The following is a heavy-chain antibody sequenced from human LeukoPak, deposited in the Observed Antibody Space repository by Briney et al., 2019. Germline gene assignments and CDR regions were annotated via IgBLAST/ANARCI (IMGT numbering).Heavy chain of an antibody. J-gene: IGHJ6*03. CDR3: ARHSSGWYEYMDV. Sequence: PSETLSLTCTVSGGSISSSSYYWGWVRQPPGKGLEWIGSIYYSGSTYYNPSLKSRVTISVDTSKDQFSLKLSSVTAADTAVYYCARHSSGWYEYMDVWGKGTTVTVSS. V-gene: IGHV4-39*07. D-gene: IGHD6-19*01. CDR2: IYYSGST. CDR1: GGSISSSSYY.